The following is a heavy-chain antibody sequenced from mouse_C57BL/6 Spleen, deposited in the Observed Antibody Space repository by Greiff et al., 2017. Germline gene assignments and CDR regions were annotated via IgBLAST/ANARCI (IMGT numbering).Heavy chain of an antibody. CDR3: ARRYDYDGRAMDY. J-gene: IGHJ4*01. D-gene: IGHD2-4*01. V-gene: IGHV5-17*01. Sequence: EVKLVESGGGLVKPGGSLKLSCAASGFTFSDYGMHWVRQAPGKGLEWVAYISSGSSTIYYADTVKGRFTISRDNAKNTLFLQMTSLRAEDTAMYYCARRYDYDGRAMDYWGQGTSVTVSS. CDR2: ISSGSSTI. CDR1: GFTFSDYG.